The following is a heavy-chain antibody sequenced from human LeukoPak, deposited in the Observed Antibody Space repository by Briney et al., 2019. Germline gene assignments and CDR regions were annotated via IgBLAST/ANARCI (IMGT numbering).Heavy chain of an antibody. CDR1: GFTVSSNY. CDR2: IYSGGST. CDR3: ARNWDRYKYYFDY. Sequence: PGGSLRLSCAASGFTVSSNYMSWVRQAPGKGLEWVSVIYSGGSTYYADSVKGRFTISRDNSKNTLYLQINSLRAEDTAVYYCARNWDRYKYYFDYWGQGTLVTVSS. J-gene: IGHJ4*02. V-gene: IGHV3-53*01. D-gene: IGHD7-27*01.